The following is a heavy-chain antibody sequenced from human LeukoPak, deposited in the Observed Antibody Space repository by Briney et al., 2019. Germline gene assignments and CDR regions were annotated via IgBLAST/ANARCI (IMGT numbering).Heavy chain of an antibody. D-gene: IGHD3-10*01. CDR2: TYYSGST. CDR1: GGSISSGSYY. Sequence: SQTLSLTCTVSGGSISSGSYYWSWIRQPPGKGLEWIGYTYYSGSTNYNPSLKSRVTISVDTSKNQFSLKLSSVTAADTAVYYCARGYYGSGSYYKGNYFGYWGQGTLVTVSS. J-gene: IGHJ4*02. V-gene: IGHV4-61*01. CDR3: ARGYYGSGSYYKGNYFGY.